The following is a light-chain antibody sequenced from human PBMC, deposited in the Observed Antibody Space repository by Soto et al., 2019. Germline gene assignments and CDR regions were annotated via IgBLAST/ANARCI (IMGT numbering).Light chain of an antibody. CDR3: QQYNYWPS. V-gene: IGKV3-15*01. CDR1: QSVSSN. CDR2: GAS. Sequence: EIVMTQSPATLSVSPGERATLSCRASQSVSSNLAWYQQKPDQAPRLLIYGASTRATGIPARFSGSGSGTEFTLTISSLQSEDFAVYYCQQYNYWPSFGQGTKVEIK. J-gene: IGKJ1*01.